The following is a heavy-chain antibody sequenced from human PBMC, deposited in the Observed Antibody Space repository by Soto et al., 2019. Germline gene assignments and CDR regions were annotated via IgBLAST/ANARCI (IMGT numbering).Heavy chain of an antibody. V-gene: IGHV4-30-2*01. Sequence: PSETLSLTCAVSGASISSGGYSWSWIRQPPGKGLEWIGYIYHSETTSYNPSLKSRVTISVDKSTNQFSLKLSSVTAADTAVYYCAREGCSGGSCFHDYWGHGILVTVSS. D-gene: IGHD2-15*01. CDR3: AREGCSGGSCFHDY. J-gene: IGHJ4*01. CDR1: GASISSGGYS. CDR2: IYHSETT.